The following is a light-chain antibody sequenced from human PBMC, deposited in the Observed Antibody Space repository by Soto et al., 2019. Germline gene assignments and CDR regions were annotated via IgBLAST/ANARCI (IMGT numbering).Light chain of an antibody. Sequence: EIVLTQSPATLSLSPGERATLSCRASQSVSSYLAWYQQKPGQAPRLLIYDASNRATSSPARCSGSGSGTDFTLTISSLEPEDSAVYYCQQRSNWPPSFGQGTKLEIK. V-gene: IGKV3-11*01. J-gene: IGKJ2*01. CDR1: QSVSSY. CDR3: QQRSNWPPS. CDR2: DAS.